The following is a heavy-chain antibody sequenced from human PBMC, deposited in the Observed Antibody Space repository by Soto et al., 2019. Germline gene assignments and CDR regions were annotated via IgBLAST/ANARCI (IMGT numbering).Heavy chain of an antibody. CDR1: GYTFTSYG. CDR2: ISAYNGNT. J-gene: IGHJ4*02. V-gene: IGHV1-18*01. CDR3: ARDRSSADRSRYYLFDY. D-gene: IGHD3-22*01. Sequence: ASVKVSCKASGYTFTSYGISWVRQAPGQGLEWMGWISAYNGNTNYAQKLQGRVTMTTGTSTSTAYMELRSLRSDDTAVYYCARDRSSADRSRYYLFDYRGRRTLVTVAS.